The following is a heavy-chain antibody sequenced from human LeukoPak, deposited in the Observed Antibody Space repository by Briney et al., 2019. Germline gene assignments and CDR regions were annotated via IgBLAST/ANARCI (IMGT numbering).Heavy chain of an antibody. J-gene: IGHJ5*02. Sequence: PGESLKISCKGSGYSSTSYWIGWVRQMPGKGLEWMGIIYPGDSDTRYSPSFQGQVTISADKSISTAYLQWSSLRASDTAMYYCARLGSEYYDFWSGYYPTSNWFDPWGQGTLVTVSS. CDR3: ARLGSEYYDFWSGYYPTSNWFDP. D-gene: IGHD3-3*01. V-gene: IGHV5-51*01. CDR2: IYPGDSDT. CDR1: GYSSTSYW.